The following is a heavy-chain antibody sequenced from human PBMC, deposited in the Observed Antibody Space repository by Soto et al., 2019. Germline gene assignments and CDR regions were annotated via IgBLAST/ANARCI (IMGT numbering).Heavy chain of an antibody. CDR2: ISYDGSNK. Sequence: GRSLRLSCAASGFTFSSYGMHWVRQAPGKGLEWVAVISYDGSNKYYADSVKGRFTISRDNSKNTLYLQMNSLRAEDTAVYYCAKDFLIAVAVPFDYWGQGTLVTVSS. CDR1: GFTFSSYG. CDR3: AKDFLIAVAVPFDY. D-gene: IGHD6-19*01. V-gene: IGHV3-30*18. J-gene: IGHJ4*02.